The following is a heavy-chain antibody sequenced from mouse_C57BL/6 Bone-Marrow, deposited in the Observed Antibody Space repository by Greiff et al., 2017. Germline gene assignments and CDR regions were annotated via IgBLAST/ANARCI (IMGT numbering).Heavy chain of an antibody. CDR3: YGSSYNY. J-gene: IGHJ2*01. CDR1: GYSITSGYY. CDR2: ISYDGSN. Sequence: VQLKESGPGLVKPSQSLSLTCSVTGYSITSGYYWNWIRQFPGNKLEWMGYISYDGSNNYNPSLKNRISITRDTSKNQFFLKLNSVTTEDTPPRYYYGSSYNYWGQGTTLTVSS. D-gene: IGHD1-1*01. V-gene: IGHV3-6*01.